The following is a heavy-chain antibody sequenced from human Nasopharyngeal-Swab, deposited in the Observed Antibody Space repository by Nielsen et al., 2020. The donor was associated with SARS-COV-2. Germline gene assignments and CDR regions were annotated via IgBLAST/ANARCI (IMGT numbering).Heavy chain of an antibody. CDR3: AKDMTAKYCSSTSCQREDAFDI. CDR1: GFTFSSYA. J-gene: IGHJ3*02. D-gene: IGHD2-2*01. Sequence: GESLKISCAASGFTFSSYAMHWVRQAPGKGLEWVAVISYDGSNKYYADSVKGRFTISRDNSKNTLYLQMNSLRAEDTAVYYCAKDMTAKYCSSTSCQREDAFDIWGQGTMVTVSS. CDR2: ISYDGSNK. V-gene: IGHV3-30-3*01.